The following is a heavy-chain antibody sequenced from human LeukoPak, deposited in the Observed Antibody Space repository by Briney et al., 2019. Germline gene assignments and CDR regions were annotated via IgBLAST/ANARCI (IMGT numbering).Heavy chain of an antibody. CDR2: INHSGST. Sequence: SETLSLTCAVYGGSFSGYYWSWIRQPPGKGLEWIGEINHSGSTNYNPSLKSRVTISVDTSKNQFSLKLSSVTAADTAVYYCARGGTGRGYSYGSYYYGMDVWGQGTTVTVSS. V-gene: IGHV4-34*01. D-gene: IGHD5-18*01. J-gene: IGHJ6*02. CDR1: GGSFSGYY. CDR3: ARGGTGRGYSYGSYYYGMDV.